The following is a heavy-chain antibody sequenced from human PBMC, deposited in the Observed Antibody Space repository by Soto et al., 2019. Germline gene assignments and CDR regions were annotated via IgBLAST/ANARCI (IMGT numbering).Heavy chain of an antibody. CDR1: GFIFSSYA. CDR3: ATSFDWILLTPYY. D-gene: IGHD3-9*01. V-gene: IGHV3-23*01. Sequence: EVQLLESGGGLVQPGGSLRLSCAASGFIFSSYAMSWVRQAPGKGLEWVSTITDNGGSTYYADSVKGRCTVSRDNSKNTLYMQIDRLRAEDTAVYYCATSFDWILLTPYYWGQGTLVTVSS. CDR2: ITDNGGST. J-gene: IGHJ4*02.